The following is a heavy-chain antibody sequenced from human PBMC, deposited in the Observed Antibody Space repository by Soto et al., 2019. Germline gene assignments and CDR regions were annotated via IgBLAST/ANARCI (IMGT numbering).Heavy chain of an antibody. V-gene: IGHV4-4*02. Sequence: PSETLSLTCAVSGDSISSVNWWSWVGQSPGQGLEWIGDIYHTGITNYNPSLKSRVTISIDTSKNQFSLTLKSVTSADSAVYYCAIGGNWFDPWGQGVLVTVSS. CDR3: AIGGNWFDP. CDR1: GDSISSVNW. CDR2: IYHTGIT. D-gene: IGHD3-16*01. J-gene: IGHJ5*02.